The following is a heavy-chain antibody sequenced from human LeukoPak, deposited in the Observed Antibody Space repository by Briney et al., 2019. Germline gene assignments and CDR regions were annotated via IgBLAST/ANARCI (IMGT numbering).Heavy chain of an antibody. V-gene: IGHV4-4*02. CDR1: GDSISSSNW. CDR3: ASLRGAAAGPFDY. D-gene: IGHD6-13*01. CDR2: IYHSGST. Sequence: SGTLSLTCAVSGDSISSSNWWSWVRQPPGKGLEWIGEIYHSGSTNYNPSLKSRVTISVDTSKNQFSLKLSSVTAADTAVYYCASLRGAAAGPFDYWGQGTLVTVSS. J-gene: IGHJ4*02.